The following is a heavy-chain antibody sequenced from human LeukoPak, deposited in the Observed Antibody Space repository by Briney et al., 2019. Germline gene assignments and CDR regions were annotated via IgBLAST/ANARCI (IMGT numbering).Heavy chain of an antibody. D-gene: IGHD2-2*01. CDR2: MNPNSGNT. V-gene: IGHV1-8*01. J-gene: IGHJ4*02. Sequence: ASVKVSCKATGYTFTSYDINWVRQATGQGLEWMGWMNPNSGNTGYAQKFQGRVTMTRDTSISTAYMELSRLRSDDTAVYYCARVGSASFYFDYWGQGTLVTVSS. CDR1: GYTFTSYD. CDR3: ARVGSASFYFDY.